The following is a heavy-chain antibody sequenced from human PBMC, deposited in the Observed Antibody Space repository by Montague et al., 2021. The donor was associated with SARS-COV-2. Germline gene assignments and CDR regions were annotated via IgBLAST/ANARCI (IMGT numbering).Heavy chain of an antibody. D-gene: IGHD4-23*01. CDR3: AKALMTYGGNSPVDQ. Sequence: SLRLPCVASGFTFSDYYMNWIRQAPGKGLEWISYISNTGSTIYYADSVKGRFAVSRDNTKNSLYLQMNSLRAEDTAVYYCAKALMTYGGNSPVDQWGQGTLVTVSS. CDR2: ISNTGSTI. J-gene: IGHJ4*02. CDR1: GFTFSDYY. V-gene: IGHV3-11*01.